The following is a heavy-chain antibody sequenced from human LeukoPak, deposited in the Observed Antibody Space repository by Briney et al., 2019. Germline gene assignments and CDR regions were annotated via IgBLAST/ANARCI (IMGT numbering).Heavy chain of an antibody. J-gene: IGHJ4*02. CDR1: GFTFSSYA. Sequence: PGGSLRLSCAASGFTFSSYAMSWVRQAPGNGLEWVSAISGSGGGTYYADSVKGRFTISRDNSKNMLYLQMNSLRAEDTALYYCAKMIRGVNDFDYWGQGTLVTVSS. D-gene: IGHD3-10*01. V-gene: IGHV3-23*01. CDR2: ISGSGGGT. CDR3: AKMIRGVNDFDY.